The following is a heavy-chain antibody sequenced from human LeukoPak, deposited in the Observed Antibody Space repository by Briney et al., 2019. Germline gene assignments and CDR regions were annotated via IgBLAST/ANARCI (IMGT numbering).Heavy chain of an antibody. CDR1: GFTFSDYY. CDR3: ARGSGHYYGSGSYPGY. D-gene: IGHD3-10*01. CDR2: ISSSSSYT. V-gene: IGHV3-11*06. J-gene: IGHJ4*02. Sequence: TGGSLRLSCAASGFTFSDYYMSWIRQAPGKGLECLSYISSSSSYTNYADSVKGRFTISRDNAKNSLYLQMNSLRAEDTAVYYCARGSGHYYGSGSYPGYWGQGTLVTVSS.